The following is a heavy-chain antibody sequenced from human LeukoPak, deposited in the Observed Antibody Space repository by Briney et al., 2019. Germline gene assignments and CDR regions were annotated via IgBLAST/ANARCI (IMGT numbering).Heavy chain of an antibody. J-gene: IGHJ3*02. CDR2: IIPIFGTA. CDR3: ARDFVLDAFDI. V-gene: IGHV1-69*13. Sequence: ASVKVSCKASGGTFSSYAISWVRQAPGQGLEWMGGIIPIFGTANCAQKFQGRVTITADESTSTAYMELSSLRSEDTAVYYCARDFVLDAFDIWGQGTMVTVSS. CDR1: GGTFSSYA. D-gene: IGHD3-16*01.